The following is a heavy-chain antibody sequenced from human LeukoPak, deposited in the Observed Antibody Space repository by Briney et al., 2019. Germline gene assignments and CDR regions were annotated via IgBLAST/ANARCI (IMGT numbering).Heavy chain of an antibody. V-gene: IGHV1-2*02. CDR3: TRGTVTRGLDY. CDR2: INPNSGGT. D-gene: IGHD4-17*01. J-gene: IGHJ4*02. CDR1: GYTFTDYY. Sequence: ASVKVSCKASGYTFTDYYIHWVRQAPGQGLEWMGWINPNSGGTNYAQKFQGRVTMTRDTSITTGYMDLSSLTSDDTVVYYCTRGTVTRGLDYWGQGTLVTVSS.